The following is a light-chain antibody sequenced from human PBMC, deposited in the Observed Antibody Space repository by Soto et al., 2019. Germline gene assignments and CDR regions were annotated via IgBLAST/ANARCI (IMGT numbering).Light chain of an antibody. J-gene: IGKJ4*01. CDR3: QQYKNWPPLT. V-gene: IGKV3-15*01. CDR1: QSVSSD. Sequence: EIVMTQSPATLSVSPGDRATLSCRASQSVSSDLSGYQQKPGQSPRLLIYGASTRATGIQARFSSSGSGTEFTLTISSLHSEAFAVYYCQQYKNWPPLTFGGGTKVEIQ. CDR2: GAS.